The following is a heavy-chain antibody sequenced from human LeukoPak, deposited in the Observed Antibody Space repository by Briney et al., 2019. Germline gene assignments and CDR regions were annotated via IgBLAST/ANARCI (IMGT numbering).Heavy chain of an antibody. CDR3: ARDTNLYGGPRASGGCDY. V-gene: IGHV3-33*01. CDR2: IWYDEVNK. Sequence: GGSLRLSCAASGFTFSNYGMHWVRQAPGKGLEWVAFIWYDEVNKYYADSVTGRFTISRDNSKNTLYLQMNSLRAEDTAVYYCARDTNLYGGPRASGGCDYWGQGTLVTVSS. D-gene: IGHD4-23*01. CDR1: GFTFSNYG. J-gene: IGHJ4*02.